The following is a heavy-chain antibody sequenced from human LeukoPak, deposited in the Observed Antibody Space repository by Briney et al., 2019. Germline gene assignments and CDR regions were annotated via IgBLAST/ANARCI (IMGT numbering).Heavy chain of an antibody. Sequence: GGSLRLSCAASGFTVSSNYMSRVRQVPGKGLEWVSVIYSGGSTYYADSVKGRFTISRDNSKNTLYLQMNSLRAEDTAVYHCARGGAERAFDIWGQGTMVTVSS. CDR3: ARGGAERAFDI. J-gene: IGHJ3*02. CDR2: IYSGGST. V-gene: IGHV3-53*01. D-gene: IGHD4/OR15-4a*01. CDR1: GFTVSSNY.